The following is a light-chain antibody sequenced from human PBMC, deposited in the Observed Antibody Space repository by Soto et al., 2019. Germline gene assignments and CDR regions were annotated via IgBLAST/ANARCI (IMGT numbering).Light chain of an antibody. CDR2: GAS. CDR1: QTLSSSY. Sequence: EVVLKQSQGTLSLSPGQRATLSCRASQTLSSSYLAWYQRKPGQAPRLLIFGASSRATGIPDRFSGSGSGTVFTLTITRLEPEDVAVYYCQQYSTSPYTFGQGTRLEI. V-gene: IGKV3-20*01. J-gene: IGKJ2*01. CDR3: QQYSTSPYT.